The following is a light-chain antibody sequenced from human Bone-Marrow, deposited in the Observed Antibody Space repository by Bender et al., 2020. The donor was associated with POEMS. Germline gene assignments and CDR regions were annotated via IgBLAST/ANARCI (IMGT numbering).Light chain of an antibody. CDR1: SSNIGAHA. J-gene: IGLJ3*02. V-gene: IGLV1-44*01. CDR2: SSH. Sequence: QSVLTQPPSASGTPGQRVTISCSGGSSNIGAHAVNWYQHLPGTVPKLLIYSSHRRPSEVPDRFSGSRSGTSASLAISGLQSEDEADYYCAVWDDSVKGGVFGGGTKLTV. CDR3: AVWDDSVKGGV.